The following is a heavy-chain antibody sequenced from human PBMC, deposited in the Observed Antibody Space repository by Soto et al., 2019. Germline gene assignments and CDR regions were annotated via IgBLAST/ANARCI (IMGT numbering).Heavy chain of an antibody. Sequence: SXKVSCKASGGTFSTYAISWVRQAPVQCLEWMGGIIPIFGTANYAQKFQGRVTITADESTSTAYMELSSLRSEDTAFYYCARATGTTYGYYYYGMDVWGQGTTVTVSS. J-gene: IGHJ6*02. CDR1: GGTFSTYA. CDR3: ARATGTTYGYYYYGMDV. V-gene: IGHV1-69*13. D-gene: IGHD1-1*01. CDR2: IIPIFGTA.